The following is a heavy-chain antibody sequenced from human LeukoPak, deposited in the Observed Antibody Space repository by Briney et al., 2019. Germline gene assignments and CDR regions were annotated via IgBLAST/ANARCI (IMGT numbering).Heavy chain of an antibody. J-gene: IGHJ6*03. Sequence: SXXVSCKXSGYTFTSYYMHWVRQAPGQGREWMGIINPSGGSTSYAQKFQGRVTMTRDTSRRTVYMELSSLRYEDTAVYYCARVNAVRGVIRLDYYYMDVWGKGTTVTVSS. CDR2: INPSGGST. D-gene: IGHD3-10*01. CDR3: ARVNAVRGVIRLDYYYMDV. CDR1: GYTFTSYY. V-gene: IGHV1-46*01.